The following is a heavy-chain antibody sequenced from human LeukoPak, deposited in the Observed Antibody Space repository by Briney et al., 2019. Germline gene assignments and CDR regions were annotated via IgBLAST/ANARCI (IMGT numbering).Heavy chain of an antibody. D-gene: IGHD3-9*01. J-gene: IGHJ4*02. Sequence: PGGYLRLSCAAFGFTMNWVRQAPGKGLEWVSSISSSSSYIYYADSVQGRFTISRGNAKKSLYLQMNSLRAEDTAEYYCVRSADRSHILTGPIDYWGQGTLVTVSS. CDR2: ISSSSSYI. CDR3: VRSADRSHILTGPIDY. CDR1: GFT. V-gene: IGHV3-21*01.